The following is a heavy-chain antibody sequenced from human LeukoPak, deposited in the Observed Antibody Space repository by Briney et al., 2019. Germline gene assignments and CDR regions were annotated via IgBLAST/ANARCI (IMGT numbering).Heavy chain of an antibody. J-gene: IGHJ4*02. CDR1: GGSISSYY. CDR3: ARGGWLPPDY. CDR2: IYSTGST. Sequence: SETLSLTCTVSGGSISSYYWGWIRQPAGKGLEWIGHIYSTGSTNYNHSLNSRVTISVDTSKSQFSLKLSSVTAADTAVYYCARGGWLPPDYWGQGTLVTVSS. V-gene: IGHV4-4*07. D-gene: IGHD3-22*01.